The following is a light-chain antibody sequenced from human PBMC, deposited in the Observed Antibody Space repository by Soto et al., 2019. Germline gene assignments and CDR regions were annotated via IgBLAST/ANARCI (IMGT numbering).Light chain of an antibody. CDR2: KAS. V-gene: IGKV1-5*03. CDR1: QGIDSW. J-gene: IGKJ1*01. CDR3: QPYNSYSRT. Sequence: DIQMTQSPSTLSASVGDRVTITCRASQGIDSWLAWYQHKPGKAPKLLIFKASTLETGVPSRFSGSGSETEFTLTISSLQPDDSATYYCQPYNSYSRTFGQGTKVDIK.